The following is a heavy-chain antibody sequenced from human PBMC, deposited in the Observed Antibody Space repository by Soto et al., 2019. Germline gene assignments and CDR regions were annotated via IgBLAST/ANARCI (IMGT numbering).Heavy chain of an antibody. J-gene: IGHJ4*02. CDR1: GFTFTHYG. D-gene: IGHD2-21*02. CDR3: ARAAPIVVVTAAPDY. CDR2: ISAYNGNI. V-gene: IGHV1-18*01. Sequence: QVQLVQSGAEVKKPGASVKVSCKASGFTFTHYGFSWVRQAPGQGLEWMGWISAYNGNINYTQILQVRVTMTTDTSTSKAYMELRSLRSDDTAVYYCARAAPIVVVTAAPDYWGQGTLVTVSS.